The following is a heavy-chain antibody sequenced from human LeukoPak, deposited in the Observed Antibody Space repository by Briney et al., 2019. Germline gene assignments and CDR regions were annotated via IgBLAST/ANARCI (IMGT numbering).Heavy chain of an antibody. CDR2: IYHSGST. CDR1: GGSISSSNW. CDR3: ARQEGRYDILTGYLPGGFDY. D-gene: IGHD3-9*01. J-gene: IGHJ4*02. Sequence: SETLSLTCAVSGGSISSSNWWSWVRQPPGKGLEWIGEIYHSGSTNYNPSLKSRVTISVDKSKNQFSLKLSSVTAADTAVYYCARQEGRYDILTGYLPGGFDYWGQGTLVTVSS. V-gene: IGHV4-4*02.